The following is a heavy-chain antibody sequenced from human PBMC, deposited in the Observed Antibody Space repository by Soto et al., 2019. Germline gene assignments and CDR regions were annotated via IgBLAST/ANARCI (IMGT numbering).Heavy chain of an antibody. J-gene: IGHJ6*02. CDR1: GGSFSGYY. CDR2: IIHSGST. Sequence: SETLSLTCAVYGGSFSGYYWSWIRQPPGKGLEWIGEIIHSGSTNYNPSLKSRVTISVDTSKNQFSLKLSSVTAADTAVYYCARGPRDVLLWFGESPPTPYYYYYGMDVWGQGTTVTVSS. V-gene: IGHV4-34*01. D-gene: IGHD3-10*01. CDR3: ARGPRDVLLWFGESPPTPYYYYYGMDV.